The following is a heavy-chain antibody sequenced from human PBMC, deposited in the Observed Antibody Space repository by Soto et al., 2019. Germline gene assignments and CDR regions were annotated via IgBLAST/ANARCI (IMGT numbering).Heavy chain of an antibody. Sequence: GGSLRLSCAASGFTFSSYGMHWVRQAPGKGLEWVAVISYDGSNKYYADSVKGRFTISRDNSKNTLYLQMNSLRAEDTAVYYCAKDTLRLRYFDWPQNLDYWGQGTLVTVSS. CDR3: AKDTLRLRYFDWPQNLDY. CDR2: ISYDGSNK. V-gene: IGHV3-30*18. J-gene: IGHJ4*02. D-gene: IGHD3-9*01. CDR1: GFTFSSYG.